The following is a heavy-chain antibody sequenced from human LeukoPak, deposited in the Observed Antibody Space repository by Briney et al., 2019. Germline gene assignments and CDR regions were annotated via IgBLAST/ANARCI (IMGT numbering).Heavy chain of an antibody. J-gene: IGHJ4*02. D-gene: IGHD1-7*01. CDR2: ISDSSTYT. V-gene: IGHV3-11*06. CDR3: AKELGIADLFDY. Sequence: PGGSLRLSCAASGFSFSDYYMSWIRQAPGKGLEWVSYISDSSTYTNYADSVKGRFTISRDDAKNSLYLQMNSLRVEDTAVYCCAKELGIADLFDYWGQGTLLIVSS. CDR1: GFSFSDYY.